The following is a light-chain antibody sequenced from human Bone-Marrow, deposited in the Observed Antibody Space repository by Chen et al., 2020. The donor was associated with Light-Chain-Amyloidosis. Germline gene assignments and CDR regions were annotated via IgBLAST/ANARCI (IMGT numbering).Light chain of an antibody. CDR2: AVS. V-gene: IGLV2-14*01. CDR1: SGDVVTYNY. Sequence: QSALTQPPSVSGSPGQSITISCTGTSGDVVTYNYVSWYQQHPGKAPKVMIYAVSNRPSGVSTRFSGSKSGNTASLTISGLQAEDEADYYCSSFTSSSSYVFGPGTKVTVL. CDR3: SSFTSSSSYV. J-gene: IGLJ1*01.